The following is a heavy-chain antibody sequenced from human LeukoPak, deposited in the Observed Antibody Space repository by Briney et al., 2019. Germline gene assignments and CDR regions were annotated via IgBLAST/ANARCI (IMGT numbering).Heavy chain of an antibody. V-gene: IGHV4-59*08. CDR3: ARHAPEYFDFL. Sequence: PSETLSLTCTVSGGSISSYYWSWIRQPPGKGLEWIGYIYYSGSTNYNPSLKSRVTISVDTSKNQFSLKLSSVTAADTAVYYCARHAPEYFDFLWGQGTRVTVSS. D-gene: IGHD3-9*01. J-gene: IGHJ4*02. CDR1: GGSISSYY. CDR2: IYYSGST.